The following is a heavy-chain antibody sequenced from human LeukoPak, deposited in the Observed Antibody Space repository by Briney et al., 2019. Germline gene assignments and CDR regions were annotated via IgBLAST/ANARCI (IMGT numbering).Heavy chain of an antibody. J-gene: IGHJ6*02. D-gene: IGHD4-17*01. V-gene: IGHV1-18*01. CDR1: GYTFTSYG. CDR2: ISAYNGNT. Sequence: ASVKVSCKASGYTFTSYGISWVRQAPGQGLEWMGWISAYNGNTNYAQKLQGRVTMTTDTSTSTAYMELRSLRSDDTAVYYCARDIYGDYLCGMDVWGQGTTVTVSS. CDR3: ARDIYGDYLCGMDV.